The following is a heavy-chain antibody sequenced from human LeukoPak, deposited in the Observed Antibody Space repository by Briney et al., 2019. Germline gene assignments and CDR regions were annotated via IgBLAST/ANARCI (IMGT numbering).Heavy chain of an antibody. V-gene: IGHV3-23*01. D-gene: IGHD3-10*01. J-gene: IGHJ6*03. Sequence: PGGTLRLSCAASGFTFRSYGMSWVRQAPGGGLEWVSAISGSGSSTYHADSVKGRFTISRDNSKSTLFLQMNSLRAEDTAVYYCAKGVSVYYYYYMDVWGKGTTVIISS. CDR1: GFTFRSYG. CDR2: ISGSGSST. CDR3: AKGVSVYYYYYMDV.